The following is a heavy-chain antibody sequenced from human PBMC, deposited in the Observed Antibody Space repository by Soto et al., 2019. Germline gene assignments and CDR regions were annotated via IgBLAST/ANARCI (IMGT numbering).Heavy chain of an antibody. D-gene: IGHD2-8*01. CDR1: GGSVSNSSYY. Sequence: SETLSLTCTVSGGSVSNSSYYWGWIRQSPGKGLEWIGSVYYRGRSYSKSSVKSRVTISVDTSKNQFSLNLNSVTASDTAVYYCVSQRTSVLTQAYFDYWGPGALVTVSS. J-gene: IGHJ4*02. CDR2: VYYRGRS. CDR3: VSQRTSVLTQAYFDY. V-gene: IGHV4-39*01.